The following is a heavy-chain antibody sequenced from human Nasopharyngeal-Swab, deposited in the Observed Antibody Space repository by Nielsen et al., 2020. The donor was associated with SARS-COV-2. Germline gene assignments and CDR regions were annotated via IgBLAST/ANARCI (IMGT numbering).Heavy chain of an antibody. D-gene: IGHD1-26*01. CDR1: GFTFSNYA. CDR2: ISYDGGNK. V-gene: IGHV3-30-3*01. CDR3: TTEWELESIQNVE. J-gene: IGHJ4*02. Sequence: GGSLRLSCAASGFTFSNYAMHWVRQAPGKGLEWVSIISYDGGNKNYADSVKGRFTTSRDNSKNTLYLQMDSLRPEDTAVYYCTTEWELESIQNVEWGQGTLVTVSS.